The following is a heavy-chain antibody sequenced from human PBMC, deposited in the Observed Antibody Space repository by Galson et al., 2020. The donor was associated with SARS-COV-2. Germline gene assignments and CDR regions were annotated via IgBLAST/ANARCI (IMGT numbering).Heavy chain of an antibody. V-gene: IGHV1-2*02. D-gene: IGHD2-15*01. Sequence: ASVKVSCKTSGYTFSDYYIHWVRQAPGQGLEWMGWINPNSGGTKYAQKFQGRVTMTRDTSITTAYMELSWLRSDDTVVYYCTRDRPAATSPTLTGFDPWGQGTLVTVS. CDR2: INPNSGGT. J-gene: IGHJ5*02. CDR3: TRDRPAATSPTLTGFDP. CDR1: GYTFSDYY.